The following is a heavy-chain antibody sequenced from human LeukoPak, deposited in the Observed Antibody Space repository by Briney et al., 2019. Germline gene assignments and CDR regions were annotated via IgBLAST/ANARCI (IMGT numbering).Heavy chain of an antibody. CDR2: IYYSGST. V-gene: IGHV4-39*07. D-gene: IGHD6-13*01. J-gene: IGHJ4*02. CDR3: ARGGLWSGSSWYFDY. Sequence: SETLSLTCTVSGGSISSSSYYWGWIRQPPGKGLEWIGSIYYSGSTYYNPSLKSRVTISVDTSKNQFSLKLSSVTAADTAVYYCARGGLWSGSSWYFDYWGQGTLVTVSS. CDR1: GGSISSSSYY.